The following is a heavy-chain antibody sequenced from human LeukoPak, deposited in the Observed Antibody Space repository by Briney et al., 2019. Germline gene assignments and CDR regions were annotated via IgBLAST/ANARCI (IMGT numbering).Heavy chain of an antibody. Sequence: SETLSLTCTVSGGSISHYYWIWIRQPAGKGLEWVGRIHSTWSTDYNPSLKSRVTMSVDTSKNQFSAKVNYVTAADTAVYYCARGLEVGADRALDYWGQGTLVTVSS. V-gene: IGHV4-4*07. CDR3: ARGLEVGADRALDY. J-gene: IGHJ4*02. D-gene: IGHD1-1*01. CDR2: IHSTWST. CDR1: GGSISHYY.